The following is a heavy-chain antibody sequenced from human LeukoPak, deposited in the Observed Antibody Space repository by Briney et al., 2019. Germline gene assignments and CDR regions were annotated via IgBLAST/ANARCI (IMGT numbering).Heavy chain of an antibody. V-gene: IGHV3-7*01. Sequence: GGSLRLSCAASGFSFSAYWMTWVRQAPGAGLEWVANINPAGTETYYVDPVKGRFTVSRDNAKNLLYLQMNSLRAEDTAVYHCARFGYVAAVDVWGQGTLVTVSS. CDR2: INPAGTET. CDR1: GFSFSAYW. J-gene: IGHJ4*02. CDR3: ARFGYVAAVDV. D-gene: IGHD2-15*01.